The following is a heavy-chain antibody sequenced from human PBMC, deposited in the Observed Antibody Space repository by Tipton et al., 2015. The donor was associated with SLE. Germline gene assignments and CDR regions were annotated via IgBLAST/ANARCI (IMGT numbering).Heavy chain of an antibody. CDR2: IYYSGST. CDR3: ASYGVALDY. Sequence: LRLSCTVSGGSISSYYWSWIRQPPGKGLEWIGYIYYSGSTNYSPSLKSRVTISVDTSKNQFSLKLSSVTAADTAVYYCASYGVALDYWGQGTLVTVSS. D-gene: IGHD3-3*01. J-gene: IGHJ4*02. CDR1: GGSISSYY. V-gene: IGHV4-59*01.